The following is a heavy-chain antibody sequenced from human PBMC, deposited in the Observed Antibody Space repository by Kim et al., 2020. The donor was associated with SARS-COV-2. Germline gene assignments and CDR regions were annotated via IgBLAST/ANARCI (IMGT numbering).Heavy chain of an antibody. J-gene: IGHJ4*02. Sequence: NCATKFQGRVTMTGDTSISTAYMALGRLRSDDTAVYYCARDFSSHLNGIDYWGKGTLVTVSS. CDR3: ARDFSSHLNGIDY. V-gene: IGHV1-2*02. D-gene: IGHD2-21*01.